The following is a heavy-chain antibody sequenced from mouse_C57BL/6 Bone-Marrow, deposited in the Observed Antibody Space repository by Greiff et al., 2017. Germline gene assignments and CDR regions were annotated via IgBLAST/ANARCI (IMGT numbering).Heavy chain of an antibody. Sequence: EVQVVESGGGLVQPGGSLSLSCAASGFTFTDYYMSWVRQPPGKALEWLGFIRNKANGYTTEYSASVKGRFTISRDNSQSILYLQMNALRAEDSATYDCASPSSYYYDMDYWGQGTSVTVSS. V-gene: IGHV7-3*01. J-gene: IGHJ4*01. CDR3: ASPSSYYYDMDY. CDR2: IRNKANGYTT. CDR1: GFTFTDYY.